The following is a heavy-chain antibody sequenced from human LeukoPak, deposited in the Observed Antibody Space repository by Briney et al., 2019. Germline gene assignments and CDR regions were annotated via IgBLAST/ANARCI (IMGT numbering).Heavy chain of an antibody. J-gene: IGHJ4*02. D-gene: IGHD3-22*01. V-gene: IGHV4-38-2*02. Sequence: SETLSLTCTVSGYSISSGYYWGWIRQPPGKGLEWIGNIYHSGSTYYNPSLRSRVTISVDTSKNQFSLKLSSVTAADTAVYYCTRPYYYDSSGSPDYWGQGTLVTVSS. CDR2: IYHSGST. CDR1: GYSISSGYY. CDR3: TRPYYYDSSGSPDY.